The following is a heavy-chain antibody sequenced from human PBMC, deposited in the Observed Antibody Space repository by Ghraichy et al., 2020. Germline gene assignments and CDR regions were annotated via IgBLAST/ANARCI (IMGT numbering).Heavy chain of an antibody. Sequence: GGSLRLSCTASGFTFSDYNMNWVRQAPGKGLEWISYISTRSSTIYYAESVRGRFTISRDDAEDSLFLQMNNLRVDDTAVYYCARQHCDYFDCPVHVPQYNWFDPSGQGTLVTVSS. V-gene: IGHV3-48*01. J-gene: IGHJ5*02. CDR3: ARQHCDYFDCPVHVPQYNWFDP. D-gene: IGHD3-9*01. CDR2: ISTRSSTI. CDR1: GFTFSDYN.